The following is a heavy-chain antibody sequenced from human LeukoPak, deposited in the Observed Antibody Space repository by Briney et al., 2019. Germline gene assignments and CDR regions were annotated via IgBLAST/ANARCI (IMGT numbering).Heavy chain of an antibody. CDR2: IVVGSGNT. D-gene: IGHD3-16*01. J-gene: IGHJ4*02. Sequence: SVKVSCKASGFTFSSSAIQWVRQARGQRLEWIGWIVVGSGNTNYAEKFQERVTITRDMSTSTAYMELSSLRSDDTAVYYCAVSIGGHGWQQGDYWGQGTLVTVSS. V-gene: IGHV1-58*02. CDR1: GFTFSSSA. CDR3: AVSIGGHGWQQGDY.